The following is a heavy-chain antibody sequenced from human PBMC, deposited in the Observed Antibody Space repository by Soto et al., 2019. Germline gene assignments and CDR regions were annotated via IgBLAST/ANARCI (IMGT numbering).Heavy chain of an antibody. CDR3: ARDYHGLFGVVSGIDY. V-gene: IGHV3-48*01. J-gene: IGHJ4*02. D-gene: IGHD3-3*01. CDR1: GFTFSSYS. Sequence: GGSLRLSCAASGFTFSSYSMNWVRQAPGKGLEWVSYISSSSSTIYYADSVKGRFTISRDNAKNSLYLQMNSLRAEDTAVYYCARDYHGLFGVVSGIDYWGQGTLVTVSS. CDR2: ISSSSSTI.